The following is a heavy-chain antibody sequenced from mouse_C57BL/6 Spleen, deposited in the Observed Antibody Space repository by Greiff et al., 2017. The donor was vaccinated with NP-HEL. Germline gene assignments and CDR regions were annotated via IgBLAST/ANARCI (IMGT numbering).Heavy chain of an antibody. D-gene: IGHD1-1*01. J-gene: IGHJ1*03. CDR2: IYPGSGST. V-gene: IGHV1-55*01. CDR1: GYTFTSYW. CDR3: ARYSSSHWYFDV. Sequence: VQLQQPGAELVKPGASVKMSCKASGYTFTSYWITWVKQRPGQGLEWIGDIYPGSGSTNYNEKFKSKATLTVDTSSSTAYMQLSSLTSEDSAVYYCARYSSSHWYFDVWGTGTTVTVSS.